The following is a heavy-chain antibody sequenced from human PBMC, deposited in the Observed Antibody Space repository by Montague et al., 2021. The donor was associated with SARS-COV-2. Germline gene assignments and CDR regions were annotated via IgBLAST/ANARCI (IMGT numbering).Heavy chain of an antibody. D-gene: IGHD6-19*01. J-gene: IGHJ4*01. CDR1: GFTFIDYY. Sequence: SLRLSCAASGFTFIDYYMRWIRQAPGKGLEWVSYISSSGSKKYYADSVKGRFTISSDNAKNALFLQMNSLRAEDTAVYYCARAGGSGWTGAHAYFDYWGQGTLVTVSS. V-gene: IGHV3-11*01. CDR2: ISSSGSKK. CDR3: ARAGGSGWTGAHAYFDY.